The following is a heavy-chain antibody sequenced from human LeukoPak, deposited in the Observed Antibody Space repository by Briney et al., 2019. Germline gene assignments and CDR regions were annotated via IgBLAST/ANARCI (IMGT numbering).Heavy chain of an antibody. Sequence: GGSLRLSCTASGFSIDEYAMTLVRQAPGKGLEWVSGINWNGHNTGYEDSVRGRFTISRDNAKNSLYLQMNSLRAEDTALYYCAREPSLLCSGGSCYPDYWGQGTLVTVSS. CDR1: GFSIDEYA. CDR2: INWNGHNT. CDR3: AREPSLLCSGGSCYPDY. D-gene: IGHD2-15*01. V-gene: IGHV3-20*04. J-gene: IGHJ4*02.